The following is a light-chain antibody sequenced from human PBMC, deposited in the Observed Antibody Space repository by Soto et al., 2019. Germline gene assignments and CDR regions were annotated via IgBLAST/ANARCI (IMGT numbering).Light chain of an antibody. CDR1: QSVGTW. J-gene: IGKJ5*01. CDR2: GAS. V-gene: IGKV1-5*01. Sequence: IHMTLSASTLSASVGCRVTITCRASQSVGTWVAWYQQKPGKAPKLLIYGASNLESGVPSRFSGSGSGTEFTLTISSLQSEDFAVYYCQQYDNWPPITFGQGTRLEIK. CDR3: QQYDNWPPIT.